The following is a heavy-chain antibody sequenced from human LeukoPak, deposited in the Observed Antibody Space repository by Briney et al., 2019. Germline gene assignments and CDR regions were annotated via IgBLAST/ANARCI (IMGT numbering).Heavy chain of an antibody. V-gene: IGHV1-69*01. CDR2: IIPIFGTA. Sequence: SVKVSCKASGGTFSSYAISWVRQAPGQGLEWMGGIIPIFGTANYAQKFQGRVTITADESTSTAYMELSSLRSEDTAVYYCARGSGYYDSSGYGFQHWGQGTLVTVSS. CDR1: GGTFSSYA. CDR3: ARGSGYYDSSGYGFQH. D-gene: IGHD3-22*01. J-gene: IGHJ1*01.